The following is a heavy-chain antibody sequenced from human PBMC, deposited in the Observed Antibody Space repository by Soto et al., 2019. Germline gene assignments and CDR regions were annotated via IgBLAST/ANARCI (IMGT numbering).Heavy chain of an antibody. Sequence: SETLSLTCTVSGGSISSSSYYWGWIRKPPGKGLEWIGYIYYSGSTNYNPSLKSRVTISVDTSKNQFSLKLSSVTAADTAVYYCARVFTAYYGSGQHDAFDIWGQGTMVTVSS. D-gene: IGHD3-10*01. V-gene: IGHV4-61*05. CDR1: GGSISSSSYY. J-gene: IGHJ3*02. CDR2: IYYSGST. CDR3: ARVFTAYYGSGQHDAFDI.